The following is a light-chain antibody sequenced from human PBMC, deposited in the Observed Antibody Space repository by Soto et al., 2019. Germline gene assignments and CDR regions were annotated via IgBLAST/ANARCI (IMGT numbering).Light chain of an antibody. CDR3: QQRFSWPPLT. Sequence: EIVLTQSPATLSLSPGERATLSCRASQSVSSYLAWYQQKPGQAPRLLIYDASNRATGIPARFSGSGSETDFTLTISSLEPEDFAVNYCQQRFSWPPLTFGGGTKVEIK. J-gene: IGKJ4*01. CDR2: DAS. V-gene: IGKV3-11*01. CDR1: QSVSSY.